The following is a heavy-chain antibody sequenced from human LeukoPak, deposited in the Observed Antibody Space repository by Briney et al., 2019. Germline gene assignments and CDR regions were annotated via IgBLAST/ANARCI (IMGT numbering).Heavy chain of an antibody. Sequence: PGGSLRLSCAASGFTFSSYWMSWVRQAPGKGLEWVANIKQDGSEQYYVDSVKGRFTISRDNAKNSLYLQMNSLRAEDTAVYYCARDYSNYILDYWGQGALVTVSS. CDR3: ARDYSNYILDY. V-gene: IGHV3-7*01. CDR2: IKQDGSEQ. CDR1: GFTFSSYW. J-gene: IGHJ4*02. D-gene: IGHD4-11*01.